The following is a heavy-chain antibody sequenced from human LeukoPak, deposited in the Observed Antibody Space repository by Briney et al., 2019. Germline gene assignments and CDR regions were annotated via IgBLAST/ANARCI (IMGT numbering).Heavy chain of an antibody. CDR3: ARVGPAAGRFDY. Sequence: PGGSLRLSCAGSGFTFSNYWMSWARQAPGKGLEWVANIKQDGSEKYYVDSVKGRFTISRDNAKNSLYLQMNSLRAEDTAVYYCARVGPAAGRFDYWGQGTLVTVSS. CDR1: GFTFSNYW. V-gene: IGHV3-7*01. CDR2: IKQDGSEK. D-gene: IGHD6-13*01. J-gene: IGHJ4*02.